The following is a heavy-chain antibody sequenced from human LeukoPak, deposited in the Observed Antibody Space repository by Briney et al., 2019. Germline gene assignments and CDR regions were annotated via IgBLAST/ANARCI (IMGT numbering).Heavy chain of an antibody. Sequence: SVKVSCKASGGTFSSYAISWVRQAPGQGLEWMGRIIPILGIANYAQKFQGRVTITADKSTSTAYMELSSLRSEDTAVYYCASQKYYYDSSGTPYAFDIWGQGTMVTVSS. CDR3: ASQKYYYDSSGTPYAFDI. D-gene: IGHD3-22*01. V-gene: IGHV1-69*04. J-gene: IGHJ3*02. CDR1: GGTFSSYA. CDR2: IIPILGIA.